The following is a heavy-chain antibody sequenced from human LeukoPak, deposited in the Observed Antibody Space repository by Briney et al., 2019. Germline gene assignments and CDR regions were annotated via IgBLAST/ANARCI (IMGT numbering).Heavy chain of an antibody. D-gene: IGHD3-3*01. V-gene: IGHV3-30*18. CDR1: GFTFSSYG. CDR3: AKDMGFWSGYYYYGMDV. Sequence: GGSLRLSCAASGFTFSSYGMHWVRQAPGKGLEWVAVISYDGSNKYYADSVKGRFTISRDNSKNTLYLQMNSLRAEDTAVYYCAKDMGFWSGYYYYGMDVWGHGATVTVSS. CDR2: ISYDGSNK. J-gene: IGHJ6*02.